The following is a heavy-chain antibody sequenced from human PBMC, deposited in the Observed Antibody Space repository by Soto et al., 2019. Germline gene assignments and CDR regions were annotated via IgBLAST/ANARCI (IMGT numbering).Heavy chain of an antibody. J-gene: IGHJ3*02. CDR1: GYSISSGYY. CDR3: ARVRWDAFDI. Sequence: PSETLSLTCAVSGYSISSGYYWGRIRQPPGKGLEWIGSIYHSGSTYYNPSLKSRVTISVDTSKNQFSLKLSSVTAADTAVYYCARVRWDAFDIWGQGKMVTVSS. V-gene: IGHV4-38-2*01. CDR2: IYHSGST.